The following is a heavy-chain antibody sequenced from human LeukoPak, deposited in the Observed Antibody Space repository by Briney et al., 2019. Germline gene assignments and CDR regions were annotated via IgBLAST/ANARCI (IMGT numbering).Heavy chain of an antibody. Sequence: PGGSLRLSCAASGFTFDDYGMNWVRQAPGKGLEWVSGINWSGGSTSYADSVKGRFTISRDNSKNTLYLQMNSLRAEDTAVYYCVFWQYQLHWGQGTMVTVSS. CDR2: INWSGGST. J-gene: IGHJ3*01. V-gene: IGHV3-20*04. D-gene: IGHD2-2*01. CDR3: VFWQYQLH. CDR1: GFTFDDYG.